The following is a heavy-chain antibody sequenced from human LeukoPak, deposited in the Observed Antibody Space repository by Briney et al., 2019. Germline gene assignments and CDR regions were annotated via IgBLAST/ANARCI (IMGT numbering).Heavy chain of an antibody. V-gene: IGHV3-33*01. CDR3: ARDRDRAEFYFDY. Sequence: GRSLRLSCTASGFTFSDYGMHWVRQAPGKGLEWVAIIWYDGYNKYYADSVRGRFTISRDNSKNTLYLQMNNLRAEHTAVYYCARDRDRAEFYFDYWGQGTLVTVSS. CDR1: GFTFSDYG. D-gene: IGHD1-14*01. J-gene: IGHJ4*02. CDR2: IWYDGYNK.